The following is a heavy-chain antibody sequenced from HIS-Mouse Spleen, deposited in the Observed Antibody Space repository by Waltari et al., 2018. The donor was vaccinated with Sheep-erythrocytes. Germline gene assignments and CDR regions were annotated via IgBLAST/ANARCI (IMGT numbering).Heavy chain of an antibody. CDR1: GFTVSSNY. Sequence: AASGFTVSSNYMSWVRQAPGKGLEWVSVVYSGGSTYYADSVKGRFTISRDNSKDTVYLQMNSLRAEDTAVYYCARVSGGNSNRFDYWGQGTLVTVSS. D-gene: IGHD2-21*02. CDR2: VYSGGST. J-gene: IGHJ4*02. V-gene: IGHV3-66*01. CDR3: ARVSGGNSNRFDY.